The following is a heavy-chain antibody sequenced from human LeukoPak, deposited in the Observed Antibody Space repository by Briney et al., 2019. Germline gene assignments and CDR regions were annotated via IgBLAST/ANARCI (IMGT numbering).Heavy chain of an antibody. V-gene: IGHV4-4*07. CDR3: ARGPYSSSWYALRGAFDI. D-gene: IGHD6-13*01. CDR1: GGSISSYY. CDR2: IYTSGST. Sequence: PSETLSLTCTVSGGSISSYYWSCIRHPAGKALEWIGRIYTSGSTNYNPSLKSRVTMSVDTSKNQFSLKLSSVTAADTAVYYCARGPYSSSWYALRGAFDIWGQGTMVTVSS. J-gene: IGHJ3*02.